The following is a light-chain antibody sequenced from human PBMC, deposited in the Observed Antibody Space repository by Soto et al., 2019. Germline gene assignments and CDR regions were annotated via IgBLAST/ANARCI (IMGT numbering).Light chain of an antibody. Sequence: QLVLTQPPSVSGAPGQRVTISCTGSSSNMGANYDVHWYQQLPGTAPKLLIYGKSNRPSGVPDRFSGSKSGTSASLAITGLQAEDEADYYYQSYDSSLNGWVFGGGTKVTVL. CDR3: QSYDSSLNGWV. V-gene: IGLV1-40*01. CDR1: SSNMGANYD. J-gene: IGLJ3*02. CDR2: GKS.